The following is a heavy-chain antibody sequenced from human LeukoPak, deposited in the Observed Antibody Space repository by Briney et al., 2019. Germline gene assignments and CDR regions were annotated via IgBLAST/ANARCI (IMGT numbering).Heavy chain of an antibody. Sequence: PSETLSLTCTVSGGSVSSYYWNWIRQPPGKGLEWIGYIYYSGSTNYNPSLKSRVTISVDTSKNQFSLKLSSVTAADTAVYYCARANYGYSGFGDAFDIWGQGTMVTVSS. V-gene: IGHV4-59*02. J-gene: IGHJ3*02. CDR3: ARANYGYSGFGDAFDI. CDR2: IYYSGST. D-gene: IGHD5-12*01. CDR1: GGSVSSYY.